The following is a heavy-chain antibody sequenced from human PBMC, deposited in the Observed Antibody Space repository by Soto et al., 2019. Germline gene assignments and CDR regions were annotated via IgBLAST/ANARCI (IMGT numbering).Heavy chain of an antibody. Sequence: QVHLVQSGAEVKKPGSSVKVSCKASGGTFSSYTISWVRQAPGQGLEWMGRIIPILGIANYAQKFQGRVTITADKSTSTAYMELSSLRSEDTAVYYCASHPSIAAGGPPWGQGTLVTVSS. CDR2: IIPILGIA. V-gene: IGHV1-69*02. J-gene: IGHJ5*02. CDR3: ASHPSIAAGGPP. D-gene: IGHD6-13*01. CDR1: GGTFSSYT.